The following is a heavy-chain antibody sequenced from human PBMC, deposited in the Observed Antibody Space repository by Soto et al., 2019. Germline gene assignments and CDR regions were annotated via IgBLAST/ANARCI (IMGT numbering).Heavy chain of an antibody. CDR1: GGTFISYA. CDR2: IIPIFGTA. CDR3: GKGRLWFGELNVYYYYGMDV. V-gene: IGHV1-69*13. Sequence: SVKVSCKASGGTFISYAISLVRQAPGQGLEWMGGIIPIFGTANYAQKFQGRVTITADESTSTAYMELSSLRSEDTAVYYCGKGRLWFGELNVYYYYGMDVWGQGTTVTVSS. D-gene: IGHD3-10*01. J-gene: IGHJ6*02.